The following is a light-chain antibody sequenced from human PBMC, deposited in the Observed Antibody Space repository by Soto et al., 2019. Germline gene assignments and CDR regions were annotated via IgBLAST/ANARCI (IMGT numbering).Light chain of an antibody. CDR3: CSYAGSSNVV. J-gene: IGLJ2*01. V-gene: IGLV2-23*01. Sequence: QLVLTQPASVSGSPGQSITISCTGTSSDVGSYNLVSWYQQHPGKAPKLMIYEGSKRPSGVSNRFSGSKSGNTASLTISGFQAEDEADYYCCSYAGSSNVVFGGGTKLTVL. CDR2: EGS. CDR1: SSDVGSYNL.